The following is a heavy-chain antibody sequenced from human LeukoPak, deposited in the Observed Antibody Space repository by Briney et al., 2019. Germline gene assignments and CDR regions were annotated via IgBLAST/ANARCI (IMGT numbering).Heavy chain of an antibody. J-gene: IGHJ5*02. D-gene: IGHD6-13*01. V-gene: IGHV3-53*01. Sequence: GGSLRLSCAASGFTVSDNYMSWVRQAPGKGLEWVSVMYSRGDTYYSNSVKGRFTFSRDISKNTLYLQMNGLRVEDTAMYYCARDAPQVPAAGVLASWGQGTLVIVSS. CDR2: MYSRGDT. CDR3: ARDAPQVPAAGVLAS. CDR1: GFTVSDNY.